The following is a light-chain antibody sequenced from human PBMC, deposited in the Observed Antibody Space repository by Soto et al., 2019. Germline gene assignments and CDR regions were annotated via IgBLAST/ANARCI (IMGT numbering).Light chain of an antibody. CDR1: QDISIW. CDR2: AAS. Sequence: DIQMTQSPSSVSASVGDRVTITCRASQDISIWLAWYQQKPGKAPKLLIYAASSLQSGVPSRFSGSGSGTDFTLTISSLQPEDFATYYCQQANSFPPPFGGGTKVEIK. CDR3: QQANSFPPP. J-gene: IGKJ4*01. V-gene: IGKV1-12*01.